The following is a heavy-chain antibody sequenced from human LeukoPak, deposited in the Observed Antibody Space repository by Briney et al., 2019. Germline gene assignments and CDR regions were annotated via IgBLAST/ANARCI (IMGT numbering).Heavy chain of an antibody. CDR2: IIPILGIA. D-gene: IGHD5-12*01. CDR1: GGTFSSYA. J-gene: IGHJ4*02. CDR3: ARDLVATIGHDY. Sequence: SVKVSCKASGGTFSSYAISWVRQAPGQGLEWMGRIIPILGIANYAQKFQGRATITADKSTSTAYMELSSLRSEDTAVYYCARDLVATIGHDYWGQGTLVTVSS. V-gene: IGHV1-69*04.